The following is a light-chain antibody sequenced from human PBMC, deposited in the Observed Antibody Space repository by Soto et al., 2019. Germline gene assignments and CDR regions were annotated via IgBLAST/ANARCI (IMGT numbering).Light chain of an antibody. CDR1: SSNIGARYD. CDR3: QSYDSSLSAVV. J-gene: IGLJ2*01. CDR2: GDT. V-gene: IGLV1-40*01. Sequence: QSVLTQPPSVSGAPGQRVTISCTGSSSNIGARYDVHWYQQLPGTAPKLLIYGDTNRPSGVPDRFSGSKSGTSASLAITGLQAEDEGDYYCQSYDSSLSAVVFGGGTKVTVL.